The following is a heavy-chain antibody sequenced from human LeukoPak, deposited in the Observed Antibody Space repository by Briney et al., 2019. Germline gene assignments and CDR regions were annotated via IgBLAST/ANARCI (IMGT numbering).Heavy chain of an antibody. J-gene: IGHJ4*02. CDR3: ARLERTN. D-gene: IGHD1-1*01. V-gene: IGHV3-64*04. Sequence: GGSLRLSCSASGFTFSSYAMHWVRQAPGKGLEYVSAISSNGGSTYYADSVEGRFTISRDNAKNSLYLQMNSLRAEDTAVYYCARLERTNWGQGTLVTVSS. CDR1: GFTFSSYA. CDR2: ISSNGGST.